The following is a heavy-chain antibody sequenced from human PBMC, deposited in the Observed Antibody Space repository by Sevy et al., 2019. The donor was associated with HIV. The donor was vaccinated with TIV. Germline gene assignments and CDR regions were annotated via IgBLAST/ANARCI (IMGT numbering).Heavy chain of an antibody. CDR2: ISGSGGST. Sequence: GSLRLSCAASGFTFSSYAMSWVRQAPGKGLEWVSAISGSGGSTYYADSVKGRFTISRDNSKNTLYLQMNSLRAEDTAVYYCAKDRSVTIFGVANDAFDIWGQGTMVTVSS. V-gene: IGHV3-23*01. CDR3: AKDRSVTIFGVANDAFDI. D-gene: IGHD3-3*01. J-gene: IGHJ3*02. CDR1: GFTFSSYA.